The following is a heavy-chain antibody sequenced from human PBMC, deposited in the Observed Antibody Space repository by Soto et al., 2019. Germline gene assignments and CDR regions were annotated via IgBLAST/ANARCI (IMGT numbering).Heavy chain of an antibody. J-gene: IGHJ5*02. CDR2: IYYSGST. V-gene: IGHV4-31*01. D-gene: IGHD5-18*01. CDR3: ARAPDTAMVKWFDP. CDR1: GGSISSGGYY. Sequence: SETLTLTCTVSGGSISSGGYYWSWIRQHPGKGLEWFGYIYYSGSTYYNPSLKSQVTISVDTSKNQFSLKLSSVTAADTAVYYCARAPDTAMVKWFDPWGQGTLVTVSS.